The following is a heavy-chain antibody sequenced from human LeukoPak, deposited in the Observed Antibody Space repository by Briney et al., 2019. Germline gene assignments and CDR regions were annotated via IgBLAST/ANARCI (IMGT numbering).Heavy chain of an antibody. J-gene: IGHJ5*02. CDR3: ARHVIYSGVYSYWFDP. D-gene: IGHD5-12*01. Sequence: SETLSLTCTVSGGSITTYYWSWIRQPPGKGLEWIAFIYYGGSTNYNPSLKSRVAISLDTSKNQFSLRLTSVTAADPAVYYCARHVIYSGVYSYWFDPWGLGTLVTVSS. CDR1: GGSITTYY. V-gene: IGHV4-59*08. CDR2: IYYGGST.